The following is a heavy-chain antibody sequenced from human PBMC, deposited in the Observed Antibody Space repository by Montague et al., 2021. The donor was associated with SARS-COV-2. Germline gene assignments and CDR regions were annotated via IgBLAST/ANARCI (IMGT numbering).Heavy chain of an antibody. CDR2: IYYSGST. V-gene: IGHV4-59*12. J-gene: IGHJ4*02. CDR1: GASISSYY. D-gene: IGHD7-27*01. Sequence: SEILSLTCTVSGASISSYYWSWIRQPPGKGLECIGYIYYSGSTNYNPSLKSRASISLDTPNNQFSLKMASVTAADTAVYFCAARAWANDYFDFWGQGILVTVSP. CDR3: AARAWANDYFDF.